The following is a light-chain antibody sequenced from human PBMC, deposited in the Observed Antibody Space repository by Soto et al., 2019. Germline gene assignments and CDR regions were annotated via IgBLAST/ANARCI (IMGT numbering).Light chain of an antibody. CDR3: CSFACSSSFYV. CDR1: SSDVGSSNF. Sequence: QSALTQPASVSGPPGQSITISCSGTSSDVGSSNFVSWYQQHPGKAPKLIIFEGDRRPSGVSGRFSGSKSGNTASLTISGLQAEDEADYYCCSFACSSSFYVFGTGTKVTVL. V-gene: IGLV2-23*01. CDR2: EGD. J-gene: IGLJ1*01.